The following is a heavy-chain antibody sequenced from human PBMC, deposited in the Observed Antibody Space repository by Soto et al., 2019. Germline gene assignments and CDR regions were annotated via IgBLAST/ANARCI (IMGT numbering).Heavy chain of an antibody. V-gene: IGHV3-23*01. CDR3: AKRKGIAVAGPKDYFDY. J-gene: IGHJ4*02. D-gene: IGHD6-19*01. CDR1: GFTFSSYA. Sequence: GGSLRLPWAASGFTFSSYAMSWVRQAPGKGLEWVSAISGSGGSTYYADSVKGRFTISRDNSKNTLYLQMNSLRAEDTAVYYCAKRKGIAVAGPKDYFDYWGQGTLVTVSS. CDR2: ISGSGGST.